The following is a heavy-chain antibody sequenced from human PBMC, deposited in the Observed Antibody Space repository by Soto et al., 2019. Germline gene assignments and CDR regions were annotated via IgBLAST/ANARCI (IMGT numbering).Heavy chain of an antibody. D-gene: IGHD2-15*01. CDR1: GGSISDISYC. CDR3: ARHKSGSDWLDP. CDR2: MFYSGAT. J-gene: IGHJ5*02. V-gene: IGHV4-39*01. Sequence: SETLSLTCTVSGGSISDISYCWGWIRQPPGKGLQWIGCMFYSGATYYNPPLKNRVTLSVDTSNNELSLKLVSVTAPDTAVYYCARHKSGSDWLDPWGQGTPVTVSS.